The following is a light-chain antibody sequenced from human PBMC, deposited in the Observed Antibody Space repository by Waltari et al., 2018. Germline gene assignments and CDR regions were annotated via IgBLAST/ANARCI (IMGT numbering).Light chain of an antibody. V-gene: IGKV4-1*01. CDR3: QQYCTIPIT. Sequence: DIVMTQSPDSLAVSLGERVTITCKSSQSVLYSSNSKDYLAWYQQKPGQPPKLLIYWASTRESGVPDRFSGSGSGTDFTLTISSLQAEDVAVYYCQQYCTIPITFGQGTRLEIK. CDR2: WAS. J-gene: IGKJ5*01. CDR1: QSVLYSSNSKDY.